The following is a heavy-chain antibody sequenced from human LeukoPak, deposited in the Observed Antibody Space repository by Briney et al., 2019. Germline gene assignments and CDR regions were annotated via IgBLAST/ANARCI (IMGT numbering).Heavy chain of an antibody. V-gene: IGHV3-11*01. CDR1: GFTFSDYY. CDR3: ARVHSSSWNFPLGY. J-gene: IGHJ4*02. D-gene: IGHD6-13*01. CDR2: ISSSGSTI. Sequence: GGSLRLSCAASGFTFSDYYMSWIRQAPGKGLEWVSYISSSGSTIYYADSVKGRFTISRDNAKNSLYLQMNSLRAEDTAVYYCARVHSSSWNFPLGYWGQGTLVTVSS.